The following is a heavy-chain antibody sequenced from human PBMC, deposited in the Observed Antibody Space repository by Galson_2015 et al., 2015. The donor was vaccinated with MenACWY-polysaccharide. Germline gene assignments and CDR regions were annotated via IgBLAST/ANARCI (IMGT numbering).Heavy chain of an antibody. CDR2: MWPDESDI. V-gene: IGHV5-51*01. Sequence: QSGAEVTKPGDSLKISCKGSGYNFKTHWIAWLRQMPGKGLEWMAIMWPDESDIRYRPSLQGQFTISADASANTAYLQWSSLSASDTAIYYCARGPSSGYYFLGFDVWGQGTRVIVSS. D-gene: IGHD3-22*01. J-gene: IGHJ3*01. CDR3: ARGPSSGYYFLGFDV. CDR1: GYNFKTHW.